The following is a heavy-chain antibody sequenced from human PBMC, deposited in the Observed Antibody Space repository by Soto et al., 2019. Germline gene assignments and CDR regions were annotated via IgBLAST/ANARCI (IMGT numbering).Heavy chain of an antibody. CDR1: GGSFSGYY. Sequence: QVQLQQWGAGLLKPSETLSLTCAVYGGSFSGYYWSWIRQPPGQGLEWIGEINHSGSTNYNSSLKSRVTISVDTSKNQFSLKLSSVTAADTAVYYCARVLDTISRPMDYWGQGTLVTVSS. CDR2: INHSGST. D-gene: IGHD3-9*01. J-gene: IGHJ4*02. V-gene: IGHV4-34*01. CDR3: ARVLDTISRPMDY.